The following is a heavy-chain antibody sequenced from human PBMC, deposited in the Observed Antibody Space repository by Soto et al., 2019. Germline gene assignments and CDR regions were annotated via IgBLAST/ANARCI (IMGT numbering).Heavy chain of an antibody. D-gene: IGHD2-2*01. Sequence: SETLSLTCTVSGGSINSYYWSWIRQPPGKVLEWIGYIHSSGSANYNPSLKSRVTMSVDTSKNQFSLEVHSVTAADTAVYYCARYYCGTSCYYFEHWGQGTLVTVSS. CDR1: GGSINSYY. J-gene: IGHJ4*02. CDR3: ARYYCGTSCYYFEH. CDR2: IHSSGSA. V-gene: IGHV4-59*08.